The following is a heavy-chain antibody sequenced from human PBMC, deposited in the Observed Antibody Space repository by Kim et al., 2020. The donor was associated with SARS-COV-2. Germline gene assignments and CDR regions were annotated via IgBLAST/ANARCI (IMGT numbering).Heavy chain of an antibody. D-gene: IGHD3-22*01. Sequence: SVKGRFTISRDNAKNSLYLQMNSLRAEDTALYYCVKCYYDSSGYHTEFDYWGQGTLVTVSS. V-gene: IGHV3-9*01. CDR3: VKCYYDSSGYHTEFDY. J-gene: IGHJ4*02.